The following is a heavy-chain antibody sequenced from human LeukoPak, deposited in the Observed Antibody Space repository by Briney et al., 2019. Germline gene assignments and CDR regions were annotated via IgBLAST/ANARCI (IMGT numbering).Heavy chain of an antibody. CDR3: ARATQLFYFDY. CDR1: SGSISSYY. CDR2: ISTSGST. Sequence: SETLSLTCTVSSGSISSYYWNWIRQPAGVGLQWIGRISTSGSTNYSPSLKSRVTMSADTSKNQFSLTLTSVTAADTAVYYCARATQLFYFDYWGQGILVTVSS. D-gene: IGHD1-1*01. V-gene: IGHV4-4*07. J-gene: IGHJ4*02.